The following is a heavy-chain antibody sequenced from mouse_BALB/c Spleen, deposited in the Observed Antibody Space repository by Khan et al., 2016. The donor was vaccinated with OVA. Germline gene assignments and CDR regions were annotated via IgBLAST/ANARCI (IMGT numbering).Heavy chain of an antibody. Sequence: EVELVESGGGLVKPGGSLKLSCAASGFTFSDYYMYWVRQTPEKRLEWVATISDGGTSTYYPDSVKGRFTISRDNANNSLYLQMSSLKSDDTAIFYCVRAGYGAFAYWGQGTLVTVSA. V-gene: IGHV5-4*02. CDR3: VRAGYGAFAY. CDR2: ISDGGTST. J-gene: IGHJ3*01. CDR1: GFTFSDYY. D-gene: IGHD1-1*02.